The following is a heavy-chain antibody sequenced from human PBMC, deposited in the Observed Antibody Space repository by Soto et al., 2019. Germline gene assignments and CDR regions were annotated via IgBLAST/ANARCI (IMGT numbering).Heavy chain of an antibody. CDR1: GFTFSSYA. D-gene: IGHD3-22*01. Sequence: EVQLLESGGGLIQPGGSLRLSCAASGFTFSSYAMSWVRQAPGKGLEWVSAISGSGGSTYYADSVKGRFTISRDKSKNTLYLQMSSLRAEDTAVYYCAKDRPRGAYYDSSGYPDYWGQGTLVTVSS. CDR2: ISGSGGST. J-gene: IGHJ4*02. CDR3: AKDRPRGAYYDSSGYPDY. V-gene: IGHV3-23*01.